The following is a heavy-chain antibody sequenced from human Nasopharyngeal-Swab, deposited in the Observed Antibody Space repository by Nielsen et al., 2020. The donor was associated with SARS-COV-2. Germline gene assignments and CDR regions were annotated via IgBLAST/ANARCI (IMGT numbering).Heavy chain of an antibody. CDR1: GYSISSGYY. J-gene: IGHJ3*02. D-gene: IGHD3-16*02. CDR2: IYQSGSN. CDR3: ARDLMGPYDYVWGTYRLNAFDI. V-gene: IGHV4-38-2*02. Sequence: SETLSLTCTVSGYSISSGYYWGWTRQPPGTGLEWIGSIYQSGSNYYNPSIKSRVTISVDTSKNQFSLKLTSVTAADTAVSYCARDLMGPYDYVWGTYRLNAFDIWGQGTMVTVSS.